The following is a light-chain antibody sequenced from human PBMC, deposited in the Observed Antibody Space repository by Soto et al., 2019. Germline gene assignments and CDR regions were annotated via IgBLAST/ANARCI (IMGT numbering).Light chain of an antibody. V-gene: IGLV1-44*01. CDR1: SSNIGSNT. CDR2: SNN. Sequence: QSVLTQPPSASGTPGQRVTISCSGSSSNIGSNTVNWYQQLPGTAPQLLIYSNNQRPAGVPARFSGSKSGTSASLAIRGLQSEDEADYYCAAWDDSLNGLVFGGGTKLTVL. CDR3: AAWDDSLNGLV. J-gene: IGLJ2*01.